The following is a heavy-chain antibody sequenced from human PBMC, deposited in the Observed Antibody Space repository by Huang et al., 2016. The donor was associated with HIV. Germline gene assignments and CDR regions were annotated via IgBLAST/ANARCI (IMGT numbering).Heavy chain of an antibody. J-gene: IGHJ1*01. Sequence: QVQLVQSGAEVGEPGASVNVSCKASGYTFTGYFIPWVRQAPGKGLEWMGWINPNSGGTNYAQKFQGRVTMTRDTSINTAYMELSRLRSDDTAVYYCAKAGRVIVGAREFFQHWGQGTLVIVSS. CDR1: GYTFTGYF. V-gene: IGHV1-2*02. CDR3: AKAGRVIVGAREFFQH. CDR2: INPNSGGT. D-gene: IGHD2-21*01.